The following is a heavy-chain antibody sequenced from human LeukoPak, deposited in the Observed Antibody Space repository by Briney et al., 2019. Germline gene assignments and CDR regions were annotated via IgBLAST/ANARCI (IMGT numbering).Heavy chain of an antibody. V-gene: IGHV1-2*02. J-gene: IGHJ4*02. CDR2: INPNSGGT. D-gene: IGHD3-22*01. CDR1: GYTFTGYY. Sequence: ASVKVSCKASGYTFTGYYMHWVRQAPGQGLEWMGRINPNSGGTNYAQKFQGRVTMTRDTSISTAYMELSRLRSDDTAVYYCAREAKDDSSGYSDYWGQGTLVTVSS. CDR3: AREAKDDSSGYSDY.